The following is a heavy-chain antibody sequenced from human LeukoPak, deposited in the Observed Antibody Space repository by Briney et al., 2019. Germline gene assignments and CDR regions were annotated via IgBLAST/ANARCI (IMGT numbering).Heavy chain of an antibody. CDR1: GGSFSGYY. CDR3: ARGSRGYSYDY. V-gene: IGHV4-34*01. D-gene: IGHD5-18*01. Sequence: SETLSLTCAVYGGSFSGYYWSWIRQPPGKGLEWIGEINHSGSTNYNPSLKSRVTISVDTSKNQFSLQLSSVTAADTAVYYCARGSRGYSYDYWGQGSLVTVSS. CDR2: INHSGST. J-gene: IGHJ4*02.